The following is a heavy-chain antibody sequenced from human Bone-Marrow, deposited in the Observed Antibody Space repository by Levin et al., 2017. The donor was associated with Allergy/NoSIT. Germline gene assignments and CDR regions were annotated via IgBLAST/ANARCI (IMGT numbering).Heavy chain of an antibody. CDR1: GFLFSAYS. CDR2: ISYDGSDR. D-gene: IGHD5-12*01. Sequence: PPGGSLRLSCAASGFLFSAYSLHWVRQAPGKGLEWVAYISYDGSDREYTDSVQGRFTVSRDNSANTSSLEMINLRPDDTAIYYCAKVAGLSGYDLGHWGHGTLVTVSS. V-gene: IGHV3-30-3*01. J-gene: IGHJ4*01. CDR3: AKVAGLSGYDLGH.